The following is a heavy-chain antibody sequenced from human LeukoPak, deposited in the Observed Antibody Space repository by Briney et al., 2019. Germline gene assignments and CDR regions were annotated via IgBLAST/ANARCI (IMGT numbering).Heavy chain of an antibody. Sequence: PSGTLSLTCTVSGYSISSGYYWGWIRQPPGKGLEWIGSIYHRGSTYYNPSLKSRVTISVDTSKNQFSLKLSSVTAADTAVYYCARDRSRVFDYWGQGTLVTVSS. CDR2: IYHRGST. V-gene: IGHV4-38-2*02. CDR3: ARDRSRVFDY. CDR1: GYSISSGYY. J-gene: IGHJ4*02. D-gene: IGHD3-16*02.